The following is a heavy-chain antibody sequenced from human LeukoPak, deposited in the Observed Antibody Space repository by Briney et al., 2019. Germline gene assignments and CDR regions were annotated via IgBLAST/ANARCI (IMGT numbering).Heavy chain of an antibody. CDR3: AKEGTGIHFDY. CDR2: IYSGGST. J-gene: IGHJ4*02. CDR1: GFTVSSNY. D-gene: IGHD1-1*01. Sequence: PGGSLRLSCAASGFTVSSNYMNWVRQAPGKGLEWVSVIYSGGSTYYADSVKGRFTISRDNSKNTLYLQMNSLRAEDTAVYYCAKEGTGIHFDYWGQGTLVTVSS. V-gene: IGHV3-66*02.